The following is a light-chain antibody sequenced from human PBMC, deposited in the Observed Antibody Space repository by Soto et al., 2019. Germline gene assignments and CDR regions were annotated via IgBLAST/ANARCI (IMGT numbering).Light chain of an antibody. Sequence: DIQMTQSPSSLSASVGDRVTITCRASQGISNYLAWYQQIPGKVPKLLISAASTLQSGVPSRISGSGSGTDFTITISSLQPEDVATYYCQKYNNVPAFGGGTKVEIK. CDR2: AAS. V-gene: IGKV1-27*01. J-gene: IGKJ4*01. CDR1: QGISNY. CDR3: QKYNNVPA.